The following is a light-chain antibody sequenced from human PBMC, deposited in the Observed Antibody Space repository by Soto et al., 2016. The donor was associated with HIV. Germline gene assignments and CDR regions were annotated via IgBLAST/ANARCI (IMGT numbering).Light chain of an antibody. CDR2: AAM. J-gene: IGKJ4*01. CDR1: RDIYNY. CDR3: QKYNGVIT. V-gene: IGKV1-27*01. Sequence: DIQMTQSPSSLSGSIGDRVSITCRASRDIYNYLAWYQQKPGKVPRLLISAAMNLESGVPSRFRGSGSGTEFTLTITSLQPEDIATYYCQKYNGVITFGGGTKGGD.